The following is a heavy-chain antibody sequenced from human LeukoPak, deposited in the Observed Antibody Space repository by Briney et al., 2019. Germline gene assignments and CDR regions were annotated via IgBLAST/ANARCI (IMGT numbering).Heavy chain of an antibody. J-gene: IGHJ4*02. CDR1: GFTFSNYG. Sequence: GGSLRLSCAASGFTFSNYGMHYVRQAPGKGLEWIAVISEDGRNKNFADSVKGRFPISRDNSPNTLSLQMNSLKPEDTGVYYCAKDRETTASGTFDYWGQGTLVTVSS. D-gene: IGHD6-13*01. CDR3: AKDRETTASGTFDY. V-gene: IGHV3-30*18. CDR2: ISEDGRNK.